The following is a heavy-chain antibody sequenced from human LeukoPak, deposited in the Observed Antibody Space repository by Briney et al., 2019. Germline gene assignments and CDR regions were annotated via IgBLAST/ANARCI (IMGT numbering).Heavy chain of an antibody. CDR1: GFTFSSYA. CDR3: TKSSGFGGLFDS. CDR2: ISGSGGST. V-gene: IGHV3-23*01. J-gene: IGHJ4*02. Sequence: GGSLRLSCAASGFTFSSYAMSWVRQAPGKGLEWVSAISGSGGSTYYADSVKGRFTISRDNSKNTLYLQMNSLRVEDTALYYCTKSSGFGGLFDSWGQGTLVTVSS. D-gene: IGHD3-22*01.